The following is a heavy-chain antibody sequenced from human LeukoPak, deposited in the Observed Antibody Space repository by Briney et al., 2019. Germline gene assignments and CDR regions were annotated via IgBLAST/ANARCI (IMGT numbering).Heavy chain of an antibody. V-gene: IGHV1-69*05. CDR3: ASGGLAYSSSYYFDY. CDR1: GGTFSSYA. CDR2: IIPIFGTA. J-gene: IGHJ4*02. Sequence: ASVKVSCKASGGTFSSYAISWVRQAPGQGLEWMGGIIPIFGTANYAQKFQGRVTITTDESTSRAYMELSSLRSEDTAVYYCASGGLAYSSSYYFDYWGQGTLVTVSS. D-gene: IGHD6-6*01.